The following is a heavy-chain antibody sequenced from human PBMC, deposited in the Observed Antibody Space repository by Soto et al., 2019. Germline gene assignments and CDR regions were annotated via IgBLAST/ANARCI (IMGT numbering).Heavy chain of an antibody. CDR1: GFTFNTYD. CDR2: ITTSSAYI. V-gene: IGHV3-21*01. J-gene: IGHJ5*02. Sequence: EVQLVESGGGLVKPGGSLRLSCAASGFTFNTYDMNWVRQAPGKGLEWVSSITTSSAYIYYADSLKGRITISRDNAKNSLFLQMNSLRAEDTAVYYCVRSGTARLLRHSWFDTWGPRTLVTVSS. CDR3: VRSGTARLLRHSWFDT. D-gene: IGHD2-21*01.